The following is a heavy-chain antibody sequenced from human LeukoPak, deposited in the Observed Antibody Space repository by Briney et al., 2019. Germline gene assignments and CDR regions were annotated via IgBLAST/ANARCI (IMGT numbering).Heavy chain of an antibody. J-gene: IGHJ4*02. CDR3: ATEGSFDY. Sequence: GGSLRLSCAASGFTFSNYGMQWVRQAPGKGLEWVAFIRYDGSAQFYADSVKARITISRDNSKNTLYLQMNSLRAEDAAVYYCATEGSFDYWGQGTLVTVSS. V-gene: IGHV3-30*02. CDR2: IRYDGSAQ. CDR1: GFTFSNYG.